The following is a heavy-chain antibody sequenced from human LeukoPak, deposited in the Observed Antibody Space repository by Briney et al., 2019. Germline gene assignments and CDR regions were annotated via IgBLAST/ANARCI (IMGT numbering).Heavy chain of an antibody. D-gene: IGHD6-13*01. CDR2: IYYSGST. Sequence: SETLSLTCTVSGGSINTSSYFWGWIRQPPGKGLEWIGNIYYSGSTYYNPSLRSRVTISVDTSKNQFSLRLSSVTAADTAVYYCARRSSSWKFDYWGQGTLVTVSS. CDR3: ARRSSSWKFDY. V-gene: IGHV4-39*01. J-gene: IGHJ4*02. CDR1: GGSINTSSYF.